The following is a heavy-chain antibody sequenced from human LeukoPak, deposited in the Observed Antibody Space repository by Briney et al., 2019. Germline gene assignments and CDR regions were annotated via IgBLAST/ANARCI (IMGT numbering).Heavy chain of an antibody. J-gene: IGHJ3*02. Sequence: SETLSLTCTVSGGSISSYYWSWIRQPPGKGLEWIGYIYYSGSTNYNPSLKSRVTISVDTSKNQFSLKLSSVTAADTAVYYCARVTYSSSWYGGAFDIWGQGTMVTVSS. D-gene: IGHD6-13*01. CDR3: ARVTYSSSWYGGAFDI. CDR1: GGSISSYY. V-gene: IGHV4-59*08. CDR2: IYYSGST.